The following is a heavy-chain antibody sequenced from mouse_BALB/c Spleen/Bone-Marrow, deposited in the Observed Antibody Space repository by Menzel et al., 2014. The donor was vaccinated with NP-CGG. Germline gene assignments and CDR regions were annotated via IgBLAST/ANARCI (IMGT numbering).Heavy chain of an antibody. CDR1: GYSITSDYA. Sequence: EVQRVESGPGLVKPSQSLSLTCTVTGYSITSDYAWNWIRQFPGNKLEWMGYISYSGSTSYNPSLKSRISITRDTSKNQFFLQLNSVTTEDTATYYCARDGYRYGGFAYWGQGTLVTVSA. J-gene: IGHJ3*01. CDR2: ISYSGST. CDR3: ARDGYRYGGFAY. D-gene: IGHD2-14*01. V-gene: IGHV3-2*02.